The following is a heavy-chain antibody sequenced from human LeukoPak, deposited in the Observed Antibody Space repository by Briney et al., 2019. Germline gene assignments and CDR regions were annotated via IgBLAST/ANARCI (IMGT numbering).Heavy chain of an antibody. D-gene: IGHD3-10*01. CDR3: ARILWFGELLSLGNWFDP. V-gene: IGHV4-39*07. J-gene: IGHJ5*02. Sequence: SETLSLTCTVSGGSISSSSYYWGWIRQPPGKGLEWIGSIYYSGSTYYNPSLKSRVTISVDTSKNQFSLKLSSVTAADTAVYYCARILWFGELLSLGNWFDPWGQGTLVTVSS. CDR1: GGSISSSSYY. CDR2: IYYSGST.